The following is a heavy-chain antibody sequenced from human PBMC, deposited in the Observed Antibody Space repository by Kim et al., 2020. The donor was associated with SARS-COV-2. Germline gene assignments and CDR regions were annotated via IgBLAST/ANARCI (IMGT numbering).Heavy chain of an antibody. CDR3: AKDQEDTAILTGFVDY. CDR1: GFTFSSYG. D-gene: IGHD5-18*01. CDR2: IWYDGSNK. V-gene: IGHV3-33*06. J-gene: IGHJ4*02. Sequence: GGSLRLSCAASGFTFSSYGMHWVRQAPGKGLEWVAVIWYDGSNKYYADSVKGRFTISRDNSKNTLYLQMNSLRAEDTAVYYCAKDQEDTAILTGFVDYWGQGTLVTVSS.